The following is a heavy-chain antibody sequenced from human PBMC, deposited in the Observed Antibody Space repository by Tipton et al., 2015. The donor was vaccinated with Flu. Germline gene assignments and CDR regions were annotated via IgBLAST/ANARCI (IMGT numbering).Heavy chain of an antibody. D-gene: IGHD3-10*01. CDR2: IYPGDSDT. V-gene: IGHV5-51*01. CDR3: VRQLSMLRGVQNAFDF. Sequence: QLVQSGAEVKKPGESLKTPCKGSGYIFTNYWIGWVRQMPGKGLEWMGIIYPGDSDTRYSPSFQGQVTISADKSISTAYLQWSSLKASDTAMYYCVRQLSMLRGVQNAFDFWGQGTMVTVSS. J-gene: IGHJ3*01. CDR1: GYIFTNYW.